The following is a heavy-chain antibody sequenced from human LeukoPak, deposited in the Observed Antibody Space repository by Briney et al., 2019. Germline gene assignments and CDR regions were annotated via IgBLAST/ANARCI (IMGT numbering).Heavy chain of an antibody. CDR1: GGSINSGGYY. CDR2: IYYSGST. Sequence: SQTLSLTCTVSGGSINSGGYYWSWIRQHPEKGLEWFGYIYYSGSTYYNPSLKSRVSISVDTSKNQFSLKLSSVTAADAAVYYCAREVERWYFDLWGRGTLVTVSS. D-gene: IGHD1-26*01. J-gene: IGHJ2*01. V-gene: IGHV4-31*03. CDR3: AREVERWYFDL.